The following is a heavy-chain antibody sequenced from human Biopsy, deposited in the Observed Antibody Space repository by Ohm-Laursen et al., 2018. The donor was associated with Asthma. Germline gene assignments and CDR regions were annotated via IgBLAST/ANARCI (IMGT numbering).Heavy chain of an antibody. Sequence: SQTLSLTCTVSGDSITSGGCCWNWLRQHPGKGLEWIGYIHHSGTSYFNPSLKSRVSFSRDTSKNQFSLRLSSVTAADPAMYYCARIPRRSGSYFVDFWGQGTRVTVSS. CDR2: IHHSGTS. D-gene: IGHD3-22*01. CDR3: ARIPRRSGSYFVDF. CDR1: GDSITSGGCC. V-gene: IGHV4-31*03. J-gene: IGHJ4*02.